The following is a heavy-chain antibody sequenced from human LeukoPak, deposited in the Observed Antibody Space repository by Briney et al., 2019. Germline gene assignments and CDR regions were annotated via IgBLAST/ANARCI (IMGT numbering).Heavy chain of an antibody. CDR1: GYTFTSYA. CDR2: INAGNGNT. V-gene: IGHV1-3*01. D-gene: IGHD2-2*02. Sequence: ASVKVSCKASGYTFTSYAMHWVRQAPGQRLEWMGWINAGNGNTKYSQKFQGRVTITRDISASTAYMELSSLRSEDTAVYYCARGGWGNMYQLLYGFDYWGQGTLVTASS. J-gene: IGHJ4*02. CDR3: ARGGWGNMYQLLYGFDY.